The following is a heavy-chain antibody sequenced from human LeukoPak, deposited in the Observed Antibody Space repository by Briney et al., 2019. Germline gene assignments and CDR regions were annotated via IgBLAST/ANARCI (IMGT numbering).Heavy chain of an antibody. D-gene: IGHD3-16*01. CDR1: GFTFTRSA. Sequence: SVKVSCKASGFTFTRSAMQWVRQARGQRLEWIGWIVVGSGNTKYAQKFQERVTITRDMSTGTAYMELSSLRSEDTAVYYCARDNDSRDPPHFDYWGQGTLVTVSS. V-gene: IGHV1-58*02. CDR3: ARDNDSRDPPHFDY. CDR2: IVVGSGNT. J-gene: IGHJ4*02.